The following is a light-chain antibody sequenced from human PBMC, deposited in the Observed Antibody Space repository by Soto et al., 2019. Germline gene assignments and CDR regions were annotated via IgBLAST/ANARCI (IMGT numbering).Light chain of an antibody. CDR3: QQYGSSPRA. CDR2: GAS. CDR1: QSVSSY. J-gene: IGKJ1*01. V-gene: IGKV3-20*01. Sequence: EFVFTQSPSTLTLSPGERATLSCRASQSVSSYLAWYQQKPGQAPRLLIYGASSRATGIPDRFSGSGSGTDFTLTISRLEPEDFAVYYCQQYGSSPRAFGQGTKVDIK.